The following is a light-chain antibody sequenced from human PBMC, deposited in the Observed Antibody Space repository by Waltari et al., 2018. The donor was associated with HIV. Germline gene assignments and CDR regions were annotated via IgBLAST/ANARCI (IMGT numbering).Light chain of an antibody. CDR1: GLAHQS. V-gene: IGLV3-25*03. J-gene: IGLJ2*01. Sequence: SSDLTQARSVSVSPGQTASITCSGHGLAHQSVPRYREKAGQAPVWVIHRDNGRPWGIPERISGSKSGILATLTISGVLAEDEADYFCQSAGSSGTSVIFGGGTTLTVL. CDR3: QSAGSSGTSVI. CDR2: RDN.